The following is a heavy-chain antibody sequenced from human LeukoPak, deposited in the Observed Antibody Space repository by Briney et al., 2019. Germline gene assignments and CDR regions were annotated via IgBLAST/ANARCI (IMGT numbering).Heavy chain of an antibody. J-gene: IGHJ3*02. CDR2: IYPGDSDT. CDR3: ASHYYDSSGYYYAYAFDI. V-gene: IGHV5-51*01. CDR1: GYSFTSYW. Sequence: GESLKISCKGSGYSFTSYWIGWVRQMPGKGLEWMGIIYPGDSDTRYSPSFQGQVTISADKSISTAYLQWSSLKASDTAMYYCASHYYDSSGYYYAYAFDIWGQGTMVTVSS. D-gene: IGHD3-22*01.